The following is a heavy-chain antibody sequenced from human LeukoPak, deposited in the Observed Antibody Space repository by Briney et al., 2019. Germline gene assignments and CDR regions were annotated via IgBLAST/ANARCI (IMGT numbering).Heavy chain of an antibody. CDR1: GFTFSSYA. J-gene: IGHJ4*02. CDR3: AKQLGYCSDGSCYFPY. Sequence: PGGSLRLSCAASGFTFSSYAMHWVRQAAGKGLEWVAVISYDGNNKYYADSVKGRFTISRDNSKNTLCLQMNSLRAEDTAVYYCAKQLGYCSDGSCYFPYWGQGTLVTVSS. D-gene: IGHD2-15*01. V-gene: IGHV3-30*18. CDR2: ISYDGNNK.